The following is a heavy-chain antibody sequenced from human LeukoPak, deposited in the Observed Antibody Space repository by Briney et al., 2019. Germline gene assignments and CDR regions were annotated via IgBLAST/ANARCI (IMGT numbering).Heavy chain of an antibody. CDR3: ARDKVVATITPYYYYYYMDV. CDR1: GFTFSSYA. CDR2: ISSNGGST. Sequence: SGGSLRLSCAASGFTFSSYAMHWVRQAPGKGLEYVSAISSNGGSTYYANSVKGRFTISRDNSKNTLYLQMGSLRAEDMAVYYCARDKVVATITPYYYYYYMDVWGKGTTVTVSS. V-gene: IGHV3-64*01. J-gene: IGHJ6*03. D-gene: IGHD5-12*01.